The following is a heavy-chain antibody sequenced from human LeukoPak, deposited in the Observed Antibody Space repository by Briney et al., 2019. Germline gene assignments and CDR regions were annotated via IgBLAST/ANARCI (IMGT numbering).Heavy chain of an antibody. D-gene: IGHD2/OR15-2a*01. CDR3: AKSHSVEYRGYFDS. J-gene: IGHJ4*02. CDR1: GFTFSSYE. CDR2: ISNGGDST. Sequence: PGGSLRLSCAASGFTFSSYEVTWVRQTPGKGLGWVSTISNGGDSTYYADSVKGRFTISRDNSKNTLSLQMNGLRADDTAVYYCAKSHSVEYRGYFDSWGQGILVTVS. V-gene: IGHV3-23*01.